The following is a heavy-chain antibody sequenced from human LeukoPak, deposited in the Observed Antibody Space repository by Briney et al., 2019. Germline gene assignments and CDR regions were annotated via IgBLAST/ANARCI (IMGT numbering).Heavy chain of an antibody. CDR3: ARDLIDSSGYYYGFDP. D-gene: IGHD3-22*01. V-gene: IGHV4-61*08. CDR2: IYTSGST. J-gene: IGHJ5*02. CDR1: GGSISSGGYS. Sequence: SETLSLTCAVSGGSISSGGYSWSWIRQPPGKGLEWIGYIYTSGSTNYNPSLKSRVTMSVDTSKNQFSLKLSSVTAADTAVYYCARDLIDSSGYYYGFDPWGQGTLVTVSS.